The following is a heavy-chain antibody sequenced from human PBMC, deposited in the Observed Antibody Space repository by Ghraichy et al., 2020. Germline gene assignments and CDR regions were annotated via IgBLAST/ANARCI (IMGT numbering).Heavy chain of an antibody. J-gene: IGHJ4*02. D-gene: IGHD2-2*02. V-gene: IGHV4-61*01. CDR1: GGSVSSGSYY. CDR3: AREGVDIVVVPAAIRKGYYFDY. CDR2: IYYSGST. Sequence: SETLSLTCTVSGGSVSSGSYYWSWIRQPPGKGLEWIGYIYYSGSTNYNPSLKSRVTISVDTSKNQFSLKLSSVTAADTAVYYCAREGVDIVVVPAAIRKGYYFDYWDQGTLVTVSS.